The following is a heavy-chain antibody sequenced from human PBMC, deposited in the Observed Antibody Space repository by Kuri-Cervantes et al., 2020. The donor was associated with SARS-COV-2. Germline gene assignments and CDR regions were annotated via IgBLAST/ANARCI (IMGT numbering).Heavy chain of an antibody. CDR1: GFTFSSYS. V-gene: IGHV3-53*01. CDR2: IYSGGST. Sequence: GGSLRLSCAASGFTFSSYSMNWVRQAPGKGLEWVSVIYSGGSTYYADSVKGRFTISRDNSKNTLYLQMNSLRAEDTAVYYCARGYSSSFIDYWGQGTLVTVSS. CDR3: ARGYSSSFIDY. D-gene: IGHD6-13*01. J-gene: IGHJ4*02.